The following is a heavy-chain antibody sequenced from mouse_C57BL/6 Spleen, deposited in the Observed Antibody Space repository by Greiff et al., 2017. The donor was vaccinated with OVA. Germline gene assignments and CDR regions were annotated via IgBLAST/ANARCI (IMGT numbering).Heavy chain of an antibody. D-gene: IGHD1-1*01. CDR1: GYAFTNYL. Sequence: VQLVESGAELVRPGTSVKVSCKASGYAFTNYLIEWVKQRPGQGLEWIGVINPGSGGTNYNEKFKGKATLTADKSSSTAYMQLSSLTSEDSAVYFCARSPTTVAPDYWGQGTTLTVSS. CDR3: ARSPTTVAPDY. CDR2: INPGSGGT. V-gene: IGHV1-54*01. J-gene: IGHJ2*01.